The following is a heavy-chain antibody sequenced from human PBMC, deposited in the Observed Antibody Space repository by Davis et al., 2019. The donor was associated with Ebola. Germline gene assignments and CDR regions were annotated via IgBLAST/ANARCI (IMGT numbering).Heavy chain of an antibody. CDR2: IYYSGST. D-gene: IGHD1-26*01. CDR3: AREWELLSYYFDY. V-gene: IGHV4-59*01. J-gene: IGHJ4*02. Sequence: SETLSLTCAVSDASISSYYWSWIRQPPGKGLEWIGYIYYSGSTNYNPSLKSRVTISVDTSKNQFSLKLSSVTAADTAVYYCAREWELLSYYFDYWGQGTLVTVSS. CDR1: DASISSYY.